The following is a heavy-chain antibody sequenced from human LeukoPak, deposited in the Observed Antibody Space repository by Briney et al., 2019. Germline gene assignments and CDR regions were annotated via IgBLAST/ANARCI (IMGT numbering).Heavy chain of an antibody. D-gene: IGHD1-7*01. CDR1: GVSISIYY. CDR2: IYNSGST. CDR3: VRDRELNY. V-gene: IGHV4-59*01. J-gene: IGHJ4*02. Sequence: SETLSLTCTVSGVSISIYYWSWVRQPPGKGLEWIGYIYNSGSTIYNPSLKSRATISADTSKNQFSLQLSSVTAADTAVYYCVRDRELNYWGQGTLVTISS.